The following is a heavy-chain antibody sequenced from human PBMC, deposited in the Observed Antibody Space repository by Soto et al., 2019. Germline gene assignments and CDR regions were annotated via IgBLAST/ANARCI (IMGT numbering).Heavy chain of an antibody. J-gene: IGHJ4*02. D-gene: IGHD2-15*01. V-gene: IGHV4-59*08. CDR2: IYYSGST. CDR1: GDSISSSY. Sequence: PSETLSLTCTVSGDSISSSYWSWIRQSPGKGLEWIGYIYYSGSTNYNPSLKSRVTISVDTSKNQFSLKLSSVTAADTAVYYCARRRVGYCSGGSCYGYFDYWGQGTLVTVSS. CDR3: ARRRVGYCSGGSCYGYFDY.